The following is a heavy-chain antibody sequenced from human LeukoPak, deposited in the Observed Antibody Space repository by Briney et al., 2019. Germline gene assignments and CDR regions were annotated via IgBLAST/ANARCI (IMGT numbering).Heavy chain of an antibody. CDR3: ARWDTAMVTFDY. V-gene: IGHV1-2*02. CDR2: INPNSGGT. Sequence: ASVKVSCKASGYTFNGYYIHWVRQAPGQGLEWMGWINPNSGGTNYAQKFQGRVTMTRDTSISTAYMELSRLRSDDTAVYYCARWDTAMVTFDYWGQGTLVTVSS. J-gene: IGHJ4*02. D-gene: IGHD5-18*01. CDR1: GYTFNGYY.